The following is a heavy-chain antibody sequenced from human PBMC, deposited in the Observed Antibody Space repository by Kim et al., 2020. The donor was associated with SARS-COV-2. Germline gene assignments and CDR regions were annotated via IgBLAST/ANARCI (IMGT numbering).Heavy chain of an antibody. J-gene: IGHJ4*02. CDR1: GFTFSNAW. CDR2: IKSKTDGGTT. D-gene: IGHD4-17*01. CDR3: AAYGGHGY. V-gene: IGHV3-15*01. Sequence: GWSLRLSCVASGFTFSNAWMNWVRQAPGKGLEWVGHIKSKTDGGTTDYAAPVKDRFTISRDDSKNTVSLQMNSLKTEDTAVYYCAAYGGHGYWGQGTLVTVSS.